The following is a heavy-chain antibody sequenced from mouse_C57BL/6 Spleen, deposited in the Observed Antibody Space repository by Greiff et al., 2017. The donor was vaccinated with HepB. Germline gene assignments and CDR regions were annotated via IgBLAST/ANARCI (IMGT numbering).Heavy chain of an antibody. J-gene: IGHJ2*01. D-gene: IGHD4-1*01. CDR2: IYPGDGDT. CDR3: ARGTGTYFDY. Sequence: SGPELVKPGASVKISCKASGYAFSSSWMNWVKQRPGKGLEWIGRIYPGDGDTNYNGKFKGKATLTADKSSSTAYMQLSSLTSEDSAVYFCARGTGTYFDYWGQGTTLTVSS. V-gene: IGHV1-82*01. CDR1: GYAFSSSW.